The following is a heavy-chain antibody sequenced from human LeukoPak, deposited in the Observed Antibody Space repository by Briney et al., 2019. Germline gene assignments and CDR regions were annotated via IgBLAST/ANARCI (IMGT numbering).Heavy chain of an antibody. V-gene: IGHV1-2*02. CDR2: INTNSGGT. CDR3: ARPECPIAVAGIGY. CDR1: GYTFIGCY. D-gene: IGHD6-19*01. J-gene: IGHJ4*02. Sequence: SVKVSCKASGYTFIGCYMHWVRQPAGQGLAGMGWINTNSGGTKYAQTFQGRVTMTRDTSISPAYMELSRLRSDDTAVYYCARPECPIAVAGIGYWGQGTPVTVSS.